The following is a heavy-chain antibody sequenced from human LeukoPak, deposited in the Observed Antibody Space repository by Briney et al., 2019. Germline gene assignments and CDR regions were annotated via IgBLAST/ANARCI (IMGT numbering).Heavy chain of an antibody. CDR3: AREVITGAFDI. V-gene: IGHV4-34*01. J-gene: IGHJ3*02. CDR2: INHSGST. Sequence: PSETLSLTCAVYGGSFSGYYWSWIRQPPGKGLEWIGEINHSGSTNYNPSLKSRVTISVDTSKNQFSLKLSSVTAADTAAYYCAREVITGAFDIWGQGTMVTVSS. D-gene: IGHD3-22*01. CDR1: GGSFSGYY.